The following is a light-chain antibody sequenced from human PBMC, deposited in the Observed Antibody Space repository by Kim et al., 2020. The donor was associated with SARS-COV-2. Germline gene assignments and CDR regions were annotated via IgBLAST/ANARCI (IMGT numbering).Light chain of an antibody. CDR2: KAS. CDR3: QQYESYPLT. V-gene: IGKV1-5*03. J-gene: IGKJ5*01. Sequence: AFVGDRVTITCRATQSLSNSMAWYQQKPGEAPKLLICKASTAVTGVSSRFSGTGSGTEFTLTINNLQPEDFATYHCQQYESYPLTLGQGTRLEIK. CDR1: QSLSNS.